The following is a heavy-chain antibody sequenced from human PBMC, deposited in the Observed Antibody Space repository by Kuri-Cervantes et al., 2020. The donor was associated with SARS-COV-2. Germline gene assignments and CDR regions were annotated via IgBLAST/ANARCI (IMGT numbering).Heavy chain of an antibody. CDR2: IYHSGST. V-gene: IGHV4-4*02. CDR3: ARVGVVVLMVYAIRGWFDP. J-gene: IGHJ5*02. D-gene: IGHD2-8*01. CDR1: GGSISSSNW. Sequence: SETLSLTCAVSGGSISSSNWWSWVRQPPGKGLEWIGEIYHSGSTNYNPSLKSRVTISVDKSKNQFSLKLSSVTAADTAVYYCARVGVVVLMVYAIRGWFDPWGQGTLVTVSS.